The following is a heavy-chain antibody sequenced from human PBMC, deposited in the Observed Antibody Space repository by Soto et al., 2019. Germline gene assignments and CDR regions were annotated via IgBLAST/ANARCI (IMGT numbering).Heavy chain of an antibody. J-gene: IGHJ4*02. CDR2: INSDGSST. CDR1: GFTFSSYW. Sequence: GGSLRLSCAASGFTFSSYWMHWVRQAPGKGLVWVSRINSDGSSTSYADSVKGRFTISRDNAKNTLYLQMNSLRAEDTAVYYCASSYCGGDCFIDYWGQGTLVTVSS. D-gene: IGHD2-21*01. V-gene: IGHV3-74*01. CDR3: ASSYCGGDCFIDY.